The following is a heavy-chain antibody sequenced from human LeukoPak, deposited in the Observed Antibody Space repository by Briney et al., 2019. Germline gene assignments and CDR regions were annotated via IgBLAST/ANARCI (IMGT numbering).Heavy chain of an antibody. CDR1: GFTFSSYG. Sequence: GGSLRLSCAASGFTFSSYGMSWVRQAPGKGLEWVSAISGSGTNTYYADSVKGRFTISRDNGKNSLDLQMNSLRAHDTAVYYCARDTLGEGEDANYAVYYFDYWGQGTVVTVSS. V-gene: IGHV3-23*01. CDR3: ARDTLGEGEDANYAVYYFDY. D-gene: IGHD4/OR15-4a*01. CDR2: ISGSGTNT. J-gene: IGHJ4*02.